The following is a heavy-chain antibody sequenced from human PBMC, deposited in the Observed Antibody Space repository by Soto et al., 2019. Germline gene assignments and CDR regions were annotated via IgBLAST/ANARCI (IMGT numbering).Heavy chain of an antibody. CDR2: IYYSGST. D-gene: IGHD5-12*01. CDR1: GVSIRSYY. CDR3: ASTVSGYYFDY. V-gene: IGHV4-59*01. J-gene: IGHJ4*02. Sequence: QVQLQESGPGLVKPSETLSLTCTDSGVSIRSYYWSWIRPPPGKGLEWSGYIYYSGSTNYNPPLMSRVSISVDTSKQQFSQELSYVTAAETAVYDCASTVSGYYFDYWGQGTLVTVSP.